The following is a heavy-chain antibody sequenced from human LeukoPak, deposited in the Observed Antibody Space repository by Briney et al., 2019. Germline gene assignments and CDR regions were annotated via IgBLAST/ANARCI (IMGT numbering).Heavy chain of an antibody. CDR3: AKDRDFWSGYSH. Sequence: QPGGSLRLSCAASGFTFSSYAMSWVRQAPGKGLEWVSAIGGSGGSTYYADSVKGRFTISRDNSKNTLYLQMNSLRAEDTAVYYCAKDRDFWSGYSHWGQGTLVTVSS. CDR2: IGGSGGST. D-gene: IGHD3-3*01. V-gene: IGHV3-23*01. CDR1: GFTFSSYA. J-gene: IGHJ4*02.